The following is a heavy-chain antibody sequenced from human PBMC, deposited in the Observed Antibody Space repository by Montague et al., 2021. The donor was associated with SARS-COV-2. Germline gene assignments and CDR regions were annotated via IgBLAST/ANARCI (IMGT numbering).Heavy chain of an antibody. J-gene: IGHJ4*02. CDR1: GDSVSSNIAT. D-gene: IGHD2-2*01. V-gene: IGHV6-1*01. Sequence: CAISGDSVSSNIATWNWIMQSPSIDLDWPVRTYYRSKWYNDYAESVKSRITIDPDTSKHQFSLHLNSVTPEDTAVYYCARIPVGSKYYFDFWGQGTLVTVSS. CDR3: ARIPVGSKYYFDF. CDR2: TYYRSKWYN.